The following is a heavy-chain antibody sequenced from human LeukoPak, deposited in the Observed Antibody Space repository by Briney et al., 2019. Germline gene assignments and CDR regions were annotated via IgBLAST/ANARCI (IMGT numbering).Heavy chain of an antibody. V-gene: IGHV4-30-4*01. Sequence: SETLSLTCTVSGGSISSGDYYWSWIRQPPGKGLEWIGYIYYSGSTYYNPSLKSRVTISVDTSKNQFSLKLSSVTAADTAVYYCAREVGDCSSTSCYSPRWLDPWGQGTLVTVSS. D-gene: IGHD2-2*02. J-gene: IGHJ5*02. CDR2: IYYSGST. CDR1: GGSISSGDYY. CDR3: AREVGDCSSTSCYSPRWLDP.